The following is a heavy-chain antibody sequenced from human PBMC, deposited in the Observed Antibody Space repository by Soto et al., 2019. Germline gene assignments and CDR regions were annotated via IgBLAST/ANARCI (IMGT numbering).Heavy chain of an antibody. D-gene: IGHD3-10*01. CDR1: GGSISNGGYY. Sequence: SETLSLTCTVSGGSISNGGYYWNWVRQHPGKGLEWIGYIHYSGSTWYNPSPESRVTISVDTSKDQFSLKLRSVTAADTAVYYCARVRGSGNYAAYYFDSWGQGTLVTVSS. V-gene: IGHV4-31*03. CDR2: IHYSGST. J-gene: IGHJ4*01. CDR3: ARVRGSGNYAAYYFDS.